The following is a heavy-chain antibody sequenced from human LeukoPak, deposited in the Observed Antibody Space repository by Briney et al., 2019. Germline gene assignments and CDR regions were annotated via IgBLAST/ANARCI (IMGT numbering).Heavy chain of an antibody. J-gene: IGHJ4*02. CDR1: GYTFTSYG. CDR2: ISAYNGNT. D-gene: IGHD6-13*01. V-gene: IGHV1-18*01. CDR3: ARDTRGTLTAAAAFDY. Sequence: ASVKVSCKASGYTFTSYGISWVRQAPGQGLEWMGWISAYNGNTNYAQKLQGRVTMTTDTSTSTAYMELRSLRSDDTAVYYCARDTRGTLTAAAAFDYWGQGTLVTVSS.